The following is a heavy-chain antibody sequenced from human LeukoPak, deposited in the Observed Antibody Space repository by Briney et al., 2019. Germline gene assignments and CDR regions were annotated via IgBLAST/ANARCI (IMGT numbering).Heavy chain of an antibody. CDR1: GYTFTIYG. CDR2: INPNSGGT. Sequence: GASVKVSCKTSGYTFTIYGLSWVRQAPGQGLEWMGWINPNSGGTNDAQKFQGRVAMTRDTSISAAYMELSRLRSDETAVYYCARGGWTGYSYGSLPEYYFDYWGQGTLVTVSS. J-gene: IGHJ4*02. V-gene: IGHV1-2*02. CDR3: ARGGWTGYSYGSLPEYYFDY. D-gene: IGHD5-18*01.